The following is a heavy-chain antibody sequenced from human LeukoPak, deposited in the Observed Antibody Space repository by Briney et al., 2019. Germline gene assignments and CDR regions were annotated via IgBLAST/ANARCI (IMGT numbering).Heavy chain of an antibody. V-gene: IGHV4-30-2*01. D-gene: IGHD3-22*01. CDR3: ASLRYYYDSSGYYYDSRSIVFDY. Sequence: SQTLSLTCAVSDGSISSGGYSWSWIRQPPGKGLEWIGYIYHSGSTYYNPSLKSRVTISVDRSKNQFSLKLSSVTAADTAVYYCASLRYYYDSSGYYYDSRSIVFDYWGQGTLVTVSS. CDR1: DGSISSGGYS. J-gene: IGHJ4*02. CDR2: IYHSGST.